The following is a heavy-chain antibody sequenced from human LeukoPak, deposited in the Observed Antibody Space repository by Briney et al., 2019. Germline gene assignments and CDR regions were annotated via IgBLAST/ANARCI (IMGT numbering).Heavy chain of an antibody. CDR3: ARTTNYDSSRYHYYFDY. D-gene: IGHD3-22*01. Sequence: GGSLRLSCAASGFTFSTSWMHWVRQAPGKGLVWVSRINDDGSSTAYADSVKGRFTISRDNAKKFLYLQMNSLRAEDTAMYYCARTTNYDSSRYHYYFDYWGQGTLVTVSS. V-gene: IGHV3-74*01. J-gene: IGHJ4*02. CDR1: GFTFSTSW. CDR2: INDDGSST.